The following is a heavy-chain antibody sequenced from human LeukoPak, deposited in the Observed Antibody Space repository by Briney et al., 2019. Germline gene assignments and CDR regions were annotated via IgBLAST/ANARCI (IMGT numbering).Heavy chain of an antibody. CDR2: MNPNSGNT. J-gene: IGHJ6*03. D-gene: IGHD6-13*01. V-gene: IGHV1-8*02. Sequence: ASVKVSCKASGYTFSGYYIHWVRQAPGQGLEWMGWMNPNSGNTGYAQKFQGRVTMTRNTSISTAYMELNSLRSEDTAVYYCARLLSSSWYGSYYYYYMDVWGKGTTVSISS. CDR3: ARLLSSSWYGSYYYYYMDV. CDR1: GYTFSGYY.